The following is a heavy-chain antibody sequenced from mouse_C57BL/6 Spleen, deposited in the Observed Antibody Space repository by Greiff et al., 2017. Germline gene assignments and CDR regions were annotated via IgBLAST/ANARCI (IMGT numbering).Heavy chain of an antibody. J-gene: IGHJ1*03. D-gene: IGHD1-1*01. CDR1: GYTFTSYW. Sequence: EVQLQQSGTVLARPGASVKMSCKTSGYTFTSYWMHWVKQRPGQALEWIGAIYPGNSDTSYNQKFKGKAKLTAVTSASTAYMELSSLTNADSAVYYFTNLYYGSSCDWYFEVWGTGTTVTVSS. V-gene: IGHV1-5*01. CDR3: TNLYYGSSCDWYFEV. CDR2: IYPGNSDT.